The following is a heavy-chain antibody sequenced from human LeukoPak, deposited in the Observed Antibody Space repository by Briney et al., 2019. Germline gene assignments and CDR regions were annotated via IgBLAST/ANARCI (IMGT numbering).Heavy chain of an antibody. CDR2: ISGSGGST. D-gene: IGHD2-21*01. CDR1: GFTFSSYG. Sequence: GGSLRLSCAASGFTFSSYGMNWVRQARGKGLEWVSTISGSGGSTYYADSVKGRFTISRDNSKNTLYLQMNSLRAEDTAVYYCAKDKVISDNWFDPWGQGTLVTVSS. J-gene: IGHJ5*02. CDR3: AKDKVISDNWFDP. V-gene: IGHV3-23*01.